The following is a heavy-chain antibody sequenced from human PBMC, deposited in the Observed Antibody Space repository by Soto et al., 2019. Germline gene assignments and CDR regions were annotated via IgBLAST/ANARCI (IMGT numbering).Heavy chain of an antibody. CDR1: GYTFTSYD. J-gene: IGHJ4*02. CDR2: MNPNSGNT. Sequence: QVQLVQSGAEVKKPGASVKVSCKASGYTFTSYDINWVRQATGQGLEWMGWMNPNSGNTGYAQKFQGRVTMTRNTSISTAYTELSSLRSEDTAVYYCARWGELERTPIFDYWGQGTLVTVSS. V-gene: IGHV1-8*01. CDR3: ARWGELERTPIFDY. D-gene: IGHD1-1*01.